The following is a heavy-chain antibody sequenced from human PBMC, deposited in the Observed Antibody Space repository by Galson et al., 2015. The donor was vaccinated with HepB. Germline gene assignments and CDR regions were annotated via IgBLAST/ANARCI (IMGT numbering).Heavy chain of an antibody. CDR2: FDPEDGET. CDR3: LFYDFWRGSEYFQH. V-gene: IGHV1-24*01. Sequence: CKVSGYTLTELSMHWVRQAPGKGLEWMGGFDPEDGETIYAQKFQGRVTMTEDTSTDTAYMELSSLRSEDTAVYYCLFYDFWRGSEYFQHWGQGTLVTVSS. CDR1: GYTLTELS. D-gene: IGHD3-3*01. J-gene: IGHJ1*01.